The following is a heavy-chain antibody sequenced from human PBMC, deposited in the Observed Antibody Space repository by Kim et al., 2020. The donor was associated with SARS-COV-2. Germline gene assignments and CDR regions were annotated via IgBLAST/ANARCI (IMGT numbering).Heavy chain of an antibody. J-gene: IGHJ5*02. Sequence: TYYNPSLKSRVTISVDTSKNQFSLKLSSVTAADTAVYYCARGSVTNWFDPWGQGTLVTVSS. CDR2: T. CDR3: ARGSVTNWFDP. V-gene: IGHV4-31*02. D-gene: IGHD4-4*01.